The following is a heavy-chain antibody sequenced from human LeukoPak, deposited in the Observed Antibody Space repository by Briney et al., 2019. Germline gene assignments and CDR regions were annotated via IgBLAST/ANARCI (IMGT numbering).Heavy chain of an antibody. V-gene: IGHV3-23*01. J-gene: IGHJ4*02. CDR2: ISGSGGST. D-gene: IGHD6-13*01. Sequence: GGSLRLSCAASGLTFSNYAMTWVRQAPGKGLEWVSAISGSGGSTYYADSVKGRFTISRDNSKNTLYLQMNSLRAEDTAVYYCAKDSIAAAGIFDYWGQGTLVTVSS. CDR3: AKDSIAAAGIFDY. CDR1: GLTFSNYA.